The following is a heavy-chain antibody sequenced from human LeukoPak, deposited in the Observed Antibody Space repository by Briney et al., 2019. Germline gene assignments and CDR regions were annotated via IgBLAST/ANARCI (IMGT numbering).Heavy chain of an antibody. CDR3: ASSSSSWYDRHWYFDL. D-gene: IGHD6-13*01. CDR2: ISSSSSYI. V-gene: IGHV3-21*01. Sequence: GGSLRLSCAASGFTFSSYAMHWVRQAPGKGLEWVSSISSSSSYIYYADSVKGRFTISRDNAKNSLYLQMNSLRAEDTAVYYCASSSSSWYDRHWYFDLWGRGTLVTVSS. J-gene: IGHJ2*01. CDR1: GFTFSSYA.